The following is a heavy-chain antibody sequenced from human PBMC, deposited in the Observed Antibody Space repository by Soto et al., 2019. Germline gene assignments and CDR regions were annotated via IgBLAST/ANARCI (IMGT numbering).Heavy chain of an antibody. Sequence: GALRLSCAASGFTFSSYAMSWVRQAPGKGLEWVSAISGGGGSTYYADSVKGRFTISRDNSKNTLYLQMNSLRAEDTAVYYCAKLPWIISPLMDIWGQGATVTVSS. D-gene: IGHD5-12*01. J-gene: IGHJ6*02. V-gene: IGHV3-23*01. CDR3: AKLPWIISPLMDI. CDR1: GFTFSSYA. CDR2: ISGGGGST.